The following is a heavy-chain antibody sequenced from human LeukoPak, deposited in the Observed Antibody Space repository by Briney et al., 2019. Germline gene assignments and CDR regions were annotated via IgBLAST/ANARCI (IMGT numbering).Heavy chain of an antibody. J-gene: IGHJ3*02. D-gene: IGHD3/OR15-3a*01. V-gene: IGHV4-31*11. CDR3: ASSRNVDQFDI. Sequence: SETLCLTCAVSGGSISSGSYYWGWIRQHPGKGLEWIGSIYYSGSTYYNPSLKSRLTISKDTSKNQFSLKLSSVTAADTAVCFCASSRNVDQFDIWGQGTMVTVSS. CDR1: GGSISSGSYY. CDR2: IYYSGST.